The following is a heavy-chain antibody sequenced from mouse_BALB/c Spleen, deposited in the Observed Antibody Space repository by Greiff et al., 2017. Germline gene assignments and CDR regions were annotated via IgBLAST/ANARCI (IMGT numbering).Heavy chain of an antibody. Sequence: EVQLVESGGDLVKPGGSLKLSCAASGFTFSSYGMSWVRQTPDKRLEWVATISSGGSYTYYPDSVKGRFTISRDNAKNTLYLQMSSLKSEDTAMYYCAILPYIHWVDYWGQGTSVTVSS. J-gene: IGHJ4*01. CDR1: GFTFSSYG. V-gene: IGHV5-6*01. D-gene: IGHD4-1*01. CDR3: AILPYIHWVDY. CDR2: ISSGGSYT.